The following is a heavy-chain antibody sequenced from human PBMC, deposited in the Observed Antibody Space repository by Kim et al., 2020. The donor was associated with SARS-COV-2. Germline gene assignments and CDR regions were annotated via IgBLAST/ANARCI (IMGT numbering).Heavy chain of an antibody. CDR1: GFTFGNYG. J-gene: IGHJ3*01. CDR2: IKSITHGGTT. V-gene: IGHV3-49*04. Sequence: GGSLRLSCRGSGFTFGNYGMNWVRQAPGKGLEWAGFIKSITHGGTTEYAAPVKGRFTISRDNAKSIAYLQINNLKTEDTGVYYCSTLTDTWGRETVVTVSS. CDR3: STLTDT. D-gene: IGHD5-18*01.